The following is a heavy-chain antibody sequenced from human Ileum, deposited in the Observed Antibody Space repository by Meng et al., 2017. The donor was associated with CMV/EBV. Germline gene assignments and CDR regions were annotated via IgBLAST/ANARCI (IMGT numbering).Heavy chain of an antibody. D-gene: IGHD3-22*01. CDR1: GFSFGSYA. Sequence: GGSLRLSCEASGFSFGSYAMTWVRQAPGKGLEWVATLDGSGGTTYYADSVRGRFTVSRDNSKNTLYLQMNSLRADDTAVYYCVTKGITMIMLAPFDYWGQGALVTVSS. J-gene: IGHJ4*02. CDR3: VTKGITMIMLAPFDY. V-gene: IGHV3-23*01. CDR2: LDGSGGTT.